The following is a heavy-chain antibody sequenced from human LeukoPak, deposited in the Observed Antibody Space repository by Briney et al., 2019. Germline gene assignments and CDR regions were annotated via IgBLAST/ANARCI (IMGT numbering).Heavy chain of an antibody. D-gene: IGHD2-15*01. V-gene: IGHV4-39*07. CDR3: ASRPYCSGGSRYSLFDY. CDR2: IYYSGST. J-gene: IGHJ4*02. CDR1: GGSISSSSYY. Sequence: SETLSLTCTVSGGSISSSSYYWGWIRQPPGKGLEWIGSIYYSGSTYYNPSLTSRVTISVDTSKNQFSLKLSSVTAADTAVYYCASRPYCSGGSRYSLFDYWGQGTLVTVSS.